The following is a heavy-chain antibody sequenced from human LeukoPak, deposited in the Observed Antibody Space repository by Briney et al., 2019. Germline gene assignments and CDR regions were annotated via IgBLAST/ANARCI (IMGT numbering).Heavy chain of an antibody. CDR3: ARRTIAAAAINWFDP. V-gene: IGHV4-34*01. D-gene: IGHD6-13*01. J-gene: IGHJ5*02. Sequence: PSETLSLTCAVYGGSFSGYYWSWIRQPPGKGLEWIGEINHSGSTNYNPSLKSRVTISVDTSKNQFSLKLSSVTAADTAVYYCARRTIAAAAINWFDPWGQGTLVTVSS. CDR1: GGSFSGYY. CDR2: INHSGST.